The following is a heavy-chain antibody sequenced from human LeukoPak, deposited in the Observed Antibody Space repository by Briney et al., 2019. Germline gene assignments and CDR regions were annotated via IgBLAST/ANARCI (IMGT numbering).Heavy chain of an antibody. CDR1: GGSISSGGYY. CDR2: IYYSGST. CDR3: ARGDSSGPQINWFDP. Sequence: PSETLSLTCTVSGGSISSGGYYWSWIRQHPGKGLEWIGYIYYSGSTYYNPSLKSRVTISVDTSKNQFSLKLSSVTAADTAVYYCARGDSSGPQINWFDPWGQGTLVTVSS. V-gene: IGHV4-31*03. J-gene: IGHJ5*02. D-gene: IGHD3-22*01.